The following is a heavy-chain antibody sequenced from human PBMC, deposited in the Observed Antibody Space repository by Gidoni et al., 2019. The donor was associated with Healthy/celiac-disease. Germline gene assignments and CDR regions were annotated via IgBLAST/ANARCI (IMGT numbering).Heavy chain of an antibody. J-gene: IGHJ6*02. CDR3: ARGGRHDYVWGSYRSPYYYGMDV. D-gene: IGHD3-16*02. Sequence: QVQLQQWGAGLLKPSETLSLTCAVYGGSFSGYYWRWIRQPPGKGLEWIGEINHSGSTNYNPSLKSRVTISVDTSKNQFSLKLSSVTAADTAVYYCARGGRHDYVWGSYRSPYYYGMDVWGQGTTVTVSS. CDR2: INHSGST. CDR1: GGSFSGYY. V-gene: IGHV4-34*01.